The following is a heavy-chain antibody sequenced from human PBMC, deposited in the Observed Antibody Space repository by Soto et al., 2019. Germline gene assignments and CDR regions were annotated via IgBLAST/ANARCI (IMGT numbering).Heavy chain of an antibody. V-gene: IGHV1-69*06. CDR2: ITPIFGTA. CDR1: GGTFSSYA. Sequence: SVKVSCKASGGTFSSYAISWVRQAPGQGLEWMGGITPIFGTANYAQKFQGRVTITADKSTSTAYMELSSLRSEDTAVYYCARDHYDFWSGQPLLDGMDVWGQGTTVTVSS. CDR3: ARDHYDFWSGQPLLDGMDV. J-gene: IGHJ6*02. D-gene: IGHD3-3*01.